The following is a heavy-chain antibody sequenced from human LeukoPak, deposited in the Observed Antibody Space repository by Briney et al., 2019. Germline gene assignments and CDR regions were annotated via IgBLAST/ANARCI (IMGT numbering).Heavy chain of an antibody. D-gene: IGHD3-10*01. CDR3: THHGLGNFYEY. V-gene: IGHV3-23*01. CDR1: GFTFSVSA. CDR2: ITYSGAST. J-gene: IGHJ4*02. Sequence: GGSLRLSCTTSGFTFSVSAMTWVRQGPGKGLEWVSSITYSGASTYYTESVKGRFTVSRDNSKNTLYLQMNSLRAADTAVYYCTHHGLGNFYEYWGQGTLVTVSS.